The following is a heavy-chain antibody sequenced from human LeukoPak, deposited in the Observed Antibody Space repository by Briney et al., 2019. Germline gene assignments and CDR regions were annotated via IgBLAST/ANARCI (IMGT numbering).Heavy chain of an antibody. CDR2: INADSGFT. D-gene: IGHD3-16*01. J-gene: IGHJ4*02. CDR3: APTAEAYTSWWKV. Sequence: ASVKVSCKASGYKFTDDYMRWVRQAPGQGLEFMGWINADSGFTNYAQKFKGRVTMTRDTSISTAYLEVRGLTSDDTAVYYCAPTAEAYTSWWKVWGQGTLVTVSS. CDR1: GYKFTDDY. V-gene: IGHV1-2*02.